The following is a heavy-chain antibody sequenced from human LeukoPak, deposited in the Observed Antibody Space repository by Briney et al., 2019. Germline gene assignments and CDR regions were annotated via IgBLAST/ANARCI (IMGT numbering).Heavy chain of an antibody. CDR2: ISYDGSNK. CDR3: ARDGITFGGVIVYYFDY. V-gene: IGHV3-30-3*01. D-gene: IGHD3-16*02. Sequence: GGSLRLSCAASGFTFSGYAMHWVRQAPGKGLEWVAVISYDGSNKYYADSVRGRFTISRDNSKNTLYLQMNSLRAEDTAVYYCARDGITFGGVIVYYFDYWSQGTLVTVSS. J-gene: IGHJ4*02. CDR1: GFTFSGYA.